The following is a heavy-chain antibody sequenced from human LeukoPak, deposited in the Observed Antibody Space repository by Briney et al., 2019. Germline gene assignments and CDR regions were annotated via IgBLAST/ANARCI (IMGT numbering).Heavy chain of an antibody. CDR3: ARDYAFDI. J-gene: IGHJ3*02. CDR2: IYYIGST. Sequence: SETLSLTCTVSGGSINSGDYYWSWIRQPPGKGLEWIGYIYYIGSTNYNPSLKSRVTISVDTSKNQFSLKLSSVTAADTAVYYCARDYAFDIWGQGTMVTVSS. CDR1: GGSINSGDYY. V-gene: IGHV4-61*08.